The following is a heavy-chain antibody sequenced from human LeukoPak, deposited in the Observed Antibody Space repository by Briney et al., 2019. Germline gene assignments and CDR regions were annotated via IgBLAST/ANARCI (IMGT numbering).Heavy chain of an antibody. CDR1: GYSISSGYC. Sequence: PSETLSLTCTVSGYSISSGYCWGWIRQPPGKGLEWIGSIYHSRSTYHNPSLKSRVTISVDTSKNQFSLKLSSVTAADTAVYYCARAGSRDGYNYVGSDYWGQGTLVTVSS. CDR2: IYHSRST. CDR3: ARAGSRDGYNYVGSDY. D-gene: IGHD5-24*01. V-gene: IGHV4-38-2*02. J-gene: IGHJ4*02.